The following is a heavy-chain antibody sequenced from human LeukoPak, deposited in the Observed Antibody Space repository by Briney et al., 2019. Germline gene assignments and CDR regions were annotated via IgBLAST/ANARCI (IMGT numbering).Heavy chain of an antibody. J-gene: IGHJ4*02. D-gene: IGHD5-18*01. V-gene: IGHV1-18*01. CDR3: ARDRVRLDTAMVTPSN. CDR1: GYTFTSYG. Sequence: ASVKVSCKASGYTFTSYGISWVRQAPGQGLEWMGWISAYNGNTNYAQKLQGRVTMTTDTSTSTAYMELRSLRSDDTAVYYCARDRVRLDTAMVTPSNWGQGTLVTVSS. CDR2: ISAYNGNT.